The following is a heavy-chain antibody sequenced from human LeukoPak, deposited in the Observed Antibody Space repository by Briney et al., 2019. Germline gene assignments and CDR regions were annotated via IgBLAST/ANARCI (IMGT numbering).Heavy chain of an antibody. CDR2: INHSGST. V-gene: IGHV4-34*01. CDR1: GGSFSIYY. Sequence: SETLSLTCVVYGGSFSIYYWSWIRQPPGKGLEWIGEINHSGSTNYNPSLKSRVTISLDTSKNQFSLKLSSVTAADTAVYYCARHLAVSRYAFDIWGQGTMVTVSS. CDR3: ARHLAVSRYAFDI. J-gene: IGHJ3*02. D-gene: IGHD6-19*01.